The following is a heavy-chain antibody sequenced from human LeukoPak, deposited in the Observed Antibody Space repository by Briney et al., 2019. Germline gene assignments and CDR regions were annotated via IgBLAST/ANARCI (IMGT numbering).Heavy chain of an antibody. J-gene: IGHJ4*02. V-gene: IGHV4-34*12. CDR1: GGSFRGYY. D-gene: IGHD3-22*01. Sequence: SDTLSLTCTVYGGSFRGYYWTWIRQSPGKGLQWIGEVIHSGATNYNPSLTSRLIISVDTSRNQFSLKLSSVTAADTAVYYCARGYDSGGYYAYFDYWGQGALVTVSS. CDR2: VIHSGAT. CDR3: ARGYDSGGYYAYFDY.